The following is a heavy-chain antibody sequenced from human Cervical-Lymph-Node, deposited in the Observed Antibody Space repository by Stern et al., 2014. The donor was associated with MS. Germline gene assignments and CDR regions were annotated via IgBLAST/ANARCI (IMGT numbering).Heavy chain of an antibody. J-gene: IGHJ4*02. CDR1: GFSLSTSGLG. CDR2: IYWDDKK. D-gene: IGHD3-16*01. Sequence: QITLKESGPALVKPTQTLTLTCPFSGFSLSTSGLGVGWIRQPPGEALEWLAYIYWDDKKRYSPSLKSSLTITKDTSKNQVVLTLTNVDPVDTATYYCAHRTGGPFDYWGQGPLVTVSS. V-gene: IGHV2-5*02. CDR3: AHRTGGPFDY.